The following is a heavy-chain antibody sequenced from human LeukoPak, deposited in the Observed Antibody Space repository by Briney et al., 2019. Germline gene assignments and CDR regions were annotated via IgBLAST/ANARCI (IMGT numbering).Heavy chain of an antibody. V-gene: IGHV4-59*01. CDR3: ARDPSMIRGENTPYFDY. Sequence: PSETLSLTCTVSGGSISSYYWSWIRQPPGKGLEWIGYIYYSGSTNYNPSLKSRVTISVDTSKNQFSLKLSSVTAEDTAVYYCARDPSMIRGENTPYFDYWGQGTLVTVSS. CDR2: IYYSGST. J-gene: IGHJ4*02. CDR1: GGSISSYY. D-gene: IGHD3-10*01.